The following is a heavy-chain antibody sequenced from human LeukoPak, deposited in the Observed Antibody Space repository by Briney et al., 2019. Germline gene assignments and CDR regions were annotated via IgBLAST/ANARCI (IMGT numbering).Heavy chain of an antibody. Sequence: GGSLRLSCAASGFTFSSYAMHWVRQAPGKGLEWVAVISYDGSNKYYADSVKGRFTISRDNSKNTLYLQMNSLRAEGTAVYYSARESELSGGNQHWGQGTLVTVSS. V-gene: IGHV3-30-3*01. J-gene: IGHJ1*01. CDR2: ISYDGSNK. CDR1: GFTFSSYA. D-gene: IGHD2-15*01. CDR3: ARESELSGGNQH.